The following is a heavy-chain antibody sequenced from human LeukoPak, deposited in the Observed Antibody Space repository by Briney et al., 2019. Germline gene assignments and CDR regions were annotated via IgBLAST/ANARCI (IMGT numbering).Heavy chain of an antibody. D-gene: IGHD3-3*01. Sequence: ASVKVSCKASGYTFTSYYMHWVRQAPGQGLEWMGIINPSGGSTSYAQKFQGRVTITTDESTSTAYMELSSLRSEDTAVYYCARVVGDYDFWSGYSTTFDYWGQGTLVTVSS. CDR2: INPSGGST. V-gene: IGHV1-46*01. CDR1: GYTFTSYY. J-gene: IGHJ4*02. CDR3: ARVVGDYDFWSGYSTTFDY.